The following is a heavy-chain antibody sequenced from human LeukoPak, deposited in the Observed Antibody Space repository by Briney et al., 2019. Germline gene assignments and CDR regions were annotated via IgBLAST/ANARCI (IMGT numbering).Heavy chain of an antibody. CDR1: GFTFSSYA. Sequence: SGGSLRLSCAASGFTFSSYAMSWVRQAPGKGLEWVSAISGSGGSTYYADSVKGRFTISRDNSKNTLYLQMNSLRAEDTAVYYCARDRGYCSSTSCPRSDAFDIWGQGTMVTVSS. J-gene: IGHJ3*02. CDR3: ARDRGYCSSTSCPRSDAFDI. CDR2: ISGSGGST. D-gene: IGHD2-2*01. V-gene: IGHV3-23*01.